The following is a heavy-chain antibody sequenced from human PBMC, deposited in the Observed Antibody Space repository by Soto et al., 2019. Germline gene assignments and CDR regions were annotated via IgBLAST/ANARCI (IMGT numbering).Heavy chain of an antibody. D-gene: IGHD6-19*01. J-gene: IGHJ5*02. V-gene: IGHV1-2*04. CDR2: INPNSGGT. Sequence: QVQLVQSGAEVKKPGASVMFSSRASGYTLTGYYMPWVRQAPGQGLEWMGWINPNSGGTNYAQKFQGWVTMTRDTSISTAYMELSRLRSDDTAVYYCARDSARGSGLMFDPWGQGTLVTVSS. CDR3: ARDSARGSGLMFDP. CDR1: GYTLTGYY.